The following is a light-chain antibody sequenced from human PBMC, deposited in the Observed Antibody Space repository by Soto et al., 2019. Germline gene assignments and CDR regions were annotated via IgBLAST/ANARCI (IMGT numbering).Light chain of an antibody. Sequence: QLVLTQPPSVSEAPGQRVTISCTGSSSNIGAGYEAHWYQQVPGTAPKLLIYENNNRPSGVTDRFSGSKSGTSASLAITGLQAEDEAEYYCQSYDSSLSGYVFGTGTKVTVL. CDR1: SSNIGAGYE. V-gene: IGLV1-40*01. CDR3: QSYDSSLSGYV. J-gene: IGLJ1*01. CDR2: ENN.